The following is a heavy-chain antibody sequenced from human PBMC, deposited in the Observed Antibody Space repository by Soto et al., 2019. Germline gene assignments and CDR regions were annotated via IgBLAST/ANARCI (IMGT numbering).Heavy chain of an antibody. Sequence: ASVKVSCKASGYTFTGDYMHWVRQAPGQGLELMGWINPNSGGTNYAQKFQGRVTMTRDTSISTAYMELSRLRSDDTAVYYCARDLQYCSGCSCYYGMDVWGQGTTVTVSS. CDR2: INPNSGGT. D-gene: IGHD2-15*01. V-gene: IGHV1-2*02. CDR3: ARDLQYCSGCSCYYGMDV. CDR1: GYTFTGDY. J-gene: IGHJ6*02.